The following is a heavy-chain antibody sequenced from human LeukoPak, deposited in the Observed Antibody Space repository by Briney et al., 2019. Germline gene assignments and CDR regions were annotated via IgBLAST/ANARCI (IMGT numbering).Heavy chain of an antibody. V-gene: IGHV3-7*01. J-gene: IGHJ5*02. CDR1: GFTFSNNW. Sequence: GGPLRLSCAASGFTFSNNWMSWVRQAPGKGLECVANIKKDGSEKYYVDSVKGRFTISRDNAKNSLYLQMNSLRAEDTAVYYCVSRYNWFDPWGQGTLVTVSS. CDR3: VSRYNWFDP. CDR2: IKKDGSEK.